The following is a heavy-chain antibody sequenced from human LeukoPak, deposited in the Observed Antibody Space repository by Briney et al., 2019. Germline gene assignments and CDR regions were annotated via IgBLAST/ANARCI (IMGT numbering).Heavy chain of an antibody. CDR3: ARVTSRLGWFDP. D-gene: IGHD1-14*01. Sequence: PSETLSLTCTVSGYSISSGYYWGWIRQPPGKGLEWIGSISHSGSTCYNPSLKSRVTISVDTSKNQFSLKLRSVTAADTAVYYCARVTSRLGWFDPWGQGTLVTVSS. V-gene: IGHV4-38-2*02. CDR1: GYSISSGYY. J-gene: IGHJ5*02. CDR2: ISHSGST.